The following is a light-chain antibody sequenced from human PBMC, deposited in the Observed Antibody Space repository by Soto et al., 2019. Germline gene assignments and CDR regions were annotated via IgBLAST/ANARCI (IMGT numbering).Light chain of an antibody. V-gene: IGLV2-23*02. CDR1: SSDIGSYNL. CDR3: CSYAGSRTLL. CDR2: AVS. J-gene: IGLJ3*02. Sequence: QSALTQPASVSGSPGQSITVSCTGTSSDIGSYNLVSWYQHHPGKAPKLMIYAVSTRPSGVSSRFSGSKSCNTVSLTISGLQAEDEADYFCCSYAGSRTLLFGGGTKLTVL.